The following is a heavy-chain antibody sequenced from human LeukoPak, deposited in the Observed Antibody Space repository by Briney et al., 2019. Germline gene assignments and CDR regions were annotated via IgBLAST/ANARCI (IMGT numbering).Heavy chain of an antibody. V-gene: IGHV1-2*02. J-gene: IGHJ5*02. Sequence: ASVKVSCKASGYTFTGYYIHWVRQAPGQGLERMGWINPNSGGTNYAQRFQGRVTMTRDTSISTAYIELSRLTSDDTAVYYCARDFPIQIWTRTPWFDPWGQGTLVTVSS. CDR2: INPNSGGT. CDR3: ARDFPIQIWTRTPWFDP. D-gene: IGHD5-18*01. CDR1: GYTFTGYY.